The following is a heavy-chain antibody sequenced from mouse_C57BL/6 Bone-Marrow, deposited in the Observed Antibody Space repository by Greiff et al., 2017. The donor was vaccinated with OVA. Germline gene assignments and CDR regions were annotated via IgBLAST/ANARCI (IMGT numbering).Heavy chain of an antibody. V-gene: IGHV1-62-2*01. D-gene: IGHD2-1*01. CDR2: FYPGSGSI. Sequence: QVQLKQSGAELVKPGASVKLSCKASGYTFTEYTIHWVKQRSGQGLEWIGWFYPGSGSIKYNEKFKDKATLTADKSSSTVYMELSRLTSEDSAVYFCARHEEGRNYYGNSPFAYWGQGTLVTVSA. CDR1: GYTFTEYT. J-gene: IGHJ3*01. CDR3: ARHEEGRNYYGNSPFAY.